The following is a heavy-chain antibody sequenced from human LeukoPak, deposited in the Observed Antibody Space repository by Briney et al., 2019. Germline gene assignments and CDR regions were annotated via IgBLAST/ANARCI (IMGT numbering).Heavy chain of an antibody. CDR1: GGTFSSYA. V-gene: IGHV1-69*05. J-gene: IGHJ6*03. Sequence: ASVKVSCKASGGTFSSYAISWVRRAPGQRLEWMGGIIPIFGTANYAQKFQGRVTITTDESTSTAYMELSSLRSEDTAVYYCASQYCSGGSCYFLDVYYYYMDVWGKGTTVTVSS. D-gene: IGHD2-15*01. CDR3: ASQYCSGGSCYFLDVYYYYMDV. CDR2: IIPIFGTA.